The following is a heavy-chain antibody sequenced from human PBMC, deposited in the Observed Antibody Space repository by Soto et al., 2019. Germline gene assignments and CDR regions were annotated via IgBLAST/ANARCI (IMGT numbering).Heavy chain of an antibody. Sequence: EVQLVESGGGLVQPGGSLRLSCAASGFTFSTYWMTWVRQPPGKGLEWVANMDQDGSETYYVDSVRGRFTVSRDNAKNSLYLQMNSLRVEDTAVYYWVCGGNFFISWDQGTLVTVSP. J-gene: IGHJ4*02. CDR2: MDQDGSET. V-gene: IGHV3-7*01. CDR3: VCGGNFFIS. CDR1: GFTFSTYW. D-gene: IGHD2-21*01.